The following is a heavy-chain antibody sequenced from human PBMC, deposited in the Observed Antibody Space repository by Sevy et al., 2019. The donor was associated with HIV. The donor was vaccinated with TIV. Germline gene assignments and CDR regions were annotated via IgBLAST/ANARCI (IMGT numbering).Heavy chain of an antibody. Sequence: GGSLRLSCAASGFRLETYWMNWVRQAPGKPLEWVANRKEDDTVKYYVDSVKGRFTIFRDNGRNLVYLVMNNLRVEDTALYYCVRAIQSEGSFWGQGTLVTVSS. D-gene: IGHD2-2*02. CDR1: GFRLETYW. J-gene: IGHJ4*02. V-gene: IGHV3-7*04. CDR3: VRAIQSEGSF. CDR2: RKEDDTVK.